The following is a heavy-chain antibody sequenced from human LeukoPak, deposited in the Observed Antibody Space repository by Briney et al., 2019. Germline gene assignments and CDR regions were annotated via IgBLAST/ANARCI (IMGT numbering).Heavy chain of an antibody. V-gene: IGHV4-59*01. J-gene: IGHJ4*02. CDR3: ARILGGNHGPSFDY. D-gene: IGHD3-10*01. CDR2: IYHSEST. CDR1: GGSINTYY. Sequence: SETLSLTCAVSGGSINTYYWSWIRQPPGKGLEWIGYIYHSESTNYNPSLKSRVTISGDTSKNQFSLKLSPVTAADTAVYYCARILGGNHGPSFDYWGQGTLVTVSS.